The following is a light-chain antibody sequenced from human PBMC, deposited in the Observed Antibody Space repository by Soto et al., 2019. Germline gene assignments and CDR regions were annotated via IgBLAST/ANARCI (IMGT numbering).Light chain of an antibody. CDR3: QPYGSSDT. J-gene: IGKJ1*01. Sequence: EIVVTQSPGTLSLSPGERATLSCRASQSVSNNYLAWYQQKSGQAPRLLIYGAANRATGIPDRFSGSGSGTDFTLTISRLEPEDFAGYYCQPYGSSDTFGQAKKVEIK. CDR1: QSVSNNY. CDR2: GAA. V-gene: IGKV3-20*01.